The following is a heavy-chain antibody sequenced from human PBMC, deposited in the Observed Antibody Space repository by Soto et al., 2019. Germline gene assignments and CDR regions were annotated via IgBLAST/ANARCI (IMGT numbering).Heavy chain of an antibody. V-gene: IGHV4-4*02. CDR1: SGSISSSNW. Sequence: SETLSLTCAVSSGSISSSNWWSWVRQPPGKGLEWIGEIYHSGSTNYNPSLKSRVTISVDKSKNQFSLKLSSVTAADTAVYYCARGYGDQGGDDAFDIWGQGTMVTVSS. CDR3: ARGYGDQGGDDAFDI. D-gene: IGHD4-17*01. CDR2: IYHSGST. J-gene: IGHJ3*02.